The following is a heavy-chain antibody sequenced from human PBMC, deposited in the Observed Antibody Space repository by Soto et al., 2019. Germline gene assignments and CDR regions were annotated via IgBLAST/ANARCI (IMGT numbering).Heavy chain of an antibody. CDR2: IIPIFGTA. Sequence: QVQLVQSGAEVKKPGSSVKVSCKASGGTFSSYAISWVRQAPGQGLEWMGGIIPIFGTANYAQKYQGRVTITADESTSTAYMELSSLRSEATAVYYCARAFRREPASYYFDYWGQGTLVTVSS. J-gene: IGHJ4*02. CDR1: GGTFSSYA. CDR3: ARAFRREPASYYFDY. V-gene: IGHV1-69*01. D-gene: IGHD1-26*01.